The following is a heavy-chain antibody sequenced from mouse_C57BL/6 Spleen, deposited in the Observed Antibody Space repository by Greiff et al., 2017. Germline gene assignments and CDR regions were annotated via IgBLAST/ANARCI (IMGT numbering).Heavy chain of an antibody. V-gene: IGHV1-15*01. CDR3: TRWGNYEFAY. D-gene: IGHD2-1*01. CDR1: GYTFTDYE. J-gene: IGHJ3*01. Sequence: VQLQQSGAELVRPGASVTLSCKASGYTFTDYEMHWVKQTPVHGLEWIGAIDPETGGTAYNQKFKGKAILTADKSSSTAYMELRSLTSEDSAVYYYTRWGNYEFAYWGQGTLVTVSA. CDR2: IDPETGGT.